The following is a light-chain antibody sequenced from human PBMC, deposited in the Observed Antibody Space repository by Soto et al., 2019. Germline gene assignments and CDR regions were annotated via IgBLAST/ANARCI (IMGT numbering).Light chain of an antibody. CDR3: QSYDTSLSYVV. CDR1: SSDVGNYNY. CDR2: MVS. J-gene: IGLJ2*01. Sequence: QSALTQPASVSGSPGQSITISCTGTSSDVGNYNYVSWYQQYPGRVPKLLIYMVSNRPSGVSNRFSGSKSGNTASLTISGLQAEDEADYYCQSYDTSLSYVVFGGGTKVTVL. V-gene: IGLV2-14*01.